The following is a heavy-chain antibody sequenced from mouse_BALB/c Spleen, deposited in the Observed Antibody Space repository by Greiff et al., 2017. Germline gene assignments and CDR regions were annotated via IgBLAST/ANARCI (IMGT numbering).Heavy chain of an antibody. D-gene: IGHD2-4*01. J-gene: IGHJ3*01. Sequence: EVKLEESGPSLVKPSQTLSLTCSVTGDSITSGYWNWIRKFPGNKLEYMGYISYSGSTYYNPSLKSRISITRDTSKNQYYLQLNSVTTEDTATYYCARSGDYDGPPFAYWGQGTLVTVSA. CDR2: ISYSGST. CDR3: ARSGDYDGPPFAY. CDR1: GDSITSGY. V-gene: IGHV3-8*02.